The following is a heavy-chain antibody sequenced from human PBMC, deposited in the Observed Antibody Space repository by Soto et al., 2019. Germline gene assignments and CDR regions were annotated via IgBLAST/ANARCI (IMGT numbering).Heavy chain of an antibody. D-gene: IGHD7-27*01. CDR2: IGGTDGDSDAVL. CDR1: GFILNNYA. J-gene: IGHJ3*01. V-gene: IGHV3-23*01. CDR3: VKRGRNWGAFDF. Sequence: VQLLESGGDLVQPGGSLRLSCVASGFILNNYAMSWVRQAPGKGLEWVSTIGGTDGDSDAVLWYEDSVKGRFTISRDSSANTLFLHMDNLRAEDSALYYCVKRGRNWGAFDFWGQGTTVVVSS.